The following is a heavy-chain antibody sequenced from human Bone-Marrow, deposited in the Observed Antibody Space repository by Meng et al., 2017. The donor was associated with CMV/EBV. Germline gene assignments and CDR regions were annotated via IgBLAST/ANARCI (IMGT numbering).Heavy chain of an antibody. D-gene: IGHD3-9*01. CDR2: ISGSGGST. V-gene: IGHV3-23*01. Sequence: GGSLKISCAASGFTFSSYAMSWVRQAPGKGLEWVSAISGSGGSTYYADSVKGRFTISRDNSKNTLYLQMNSLRAEDTAVYYCAKVPARFRERYFDREQKADYWGQGTRVTVSS. J-gene: IGHJ4*02. CDR3: AKVPARFRERYFDREQKADY. CDR1: GFTFSSYA.